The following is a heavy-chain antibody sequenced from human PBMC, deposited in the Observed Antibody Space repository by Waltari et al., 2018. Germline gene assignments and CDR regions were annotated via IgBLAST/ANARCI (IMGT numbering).Heavy chain of an antibody. Sequence: QVQLVESGGGSVKPGGPLRLSCTASGFGFSEYAMGWVRQAPGKGVEWIANYTSRGSRVHYADSVRGRFTISRDNAKNSLLLDMSSLRVEDTAVYFCVRDRVHFGMDVWGQGTTVIVSS. CDR3: VRDRVHFGMDV. CDR1: GFGFSEYA. V-gene: IGHV3-11*04. J-gene: IGHJ6*01. CDR2: YTSRGSRV.